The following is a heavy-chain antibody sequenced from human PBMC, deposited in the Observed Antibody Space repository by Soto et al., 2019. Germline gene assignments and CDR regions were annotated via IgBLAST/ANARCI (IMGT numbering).Heavy chain of an antibody. J-gene: IGHJ4*02. CDR3: ARERIAVAGKGFDY. CDR1: GYTFTSYA. D-gene: IGHD6-19*01. CDR2: INAGNGNT. V-gene: IGHV1-3*01. Sequence: ASVKVSCTASGYTFTSYAMHWVRQAPGQRLEWMGWINAGNGNTKYSQKFQGRVTITRDTSASTAYMELSSLRSEDTAVYYCARERIAVAGKGFDYWGQGTLVTVSS.